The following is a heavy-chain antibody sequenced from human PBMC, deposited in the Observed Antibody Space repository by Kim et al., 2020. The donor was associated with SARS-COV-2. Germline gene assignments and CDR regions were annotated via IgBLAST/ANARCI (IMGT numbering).Heavy chain of an antibody. CDR2: I. Sequence: IYYADSVKGRFTISRDNAKNSLYLQMNSLRAEDTAVYYCARHVTPGYFDLWGRGTLVTVSS. J-gene: IGHJ2*01. CDR3: ARHVTPGYFDL. D-gene: IGHD4-4*01. V-gene: IGHV3-11*04.